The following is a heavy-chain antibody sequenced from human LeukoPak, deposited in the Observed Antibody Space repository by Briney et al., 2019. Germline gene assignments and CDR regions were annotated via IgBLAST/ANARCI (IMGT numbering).Heavy chain of an antibody. Sequence: ASVKVSCKASGYTFTSYGISWVRQAPGQGLEWMGWISAYNGNTNYAQKLQGRVTMTTDTSTSTAYMELRSLRSDDTAVYYCAKARGDIVVVPAAIWFDPWGQGTLVTVSS. CDR3: AKARGDIVVVPAAIWFDP. V-gene: IGHV1-18*01. D-gene: IGHD2-2*01. CDR2: ISAYNGNT. CDR1: GYTFTSYG. J-gene: IGHJ5*02.